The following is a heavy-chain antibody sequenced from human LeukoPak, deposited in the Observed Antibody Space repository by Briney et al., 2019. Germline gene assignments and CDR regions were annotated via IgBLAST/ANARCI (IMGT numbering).Heavy chain of an antibody. Sequence: GGSLRLSCAASGFTFSSYDMHWVRQAPGKGLEWVAFIGFDGSNKYYADSVKGRFTISRDNSKNTLYLQMNSLRTEDTGVYYCATLSTISTTVSPAAFDYWGQGTLVTVSS. J-gene: IGHJ4*02. CDR3: ATLSTISTTVSPAAFDY. CDR2: IGFDGSNK. V-gene: IGHV3-30*02. CDR1: GFTFSSYD. D-gene: IGHD4-17*01.